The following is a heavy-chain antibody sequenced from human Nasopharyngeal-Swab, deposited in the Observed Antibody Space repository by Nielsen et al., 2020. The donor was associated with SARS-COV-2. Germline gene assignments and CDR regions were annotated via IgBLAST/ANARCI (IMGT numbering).Heavy chain of an antibody. V-gene: IGHV4-39*01. Sequence: GSLRLSCTVSGCSISSSSYYWGWIRHPPGKGLEWIGSIYYSGSTYYNPSLKRRVTISVDTSKNQFSLKLSSVTAADTAVYYCARYDSVGYSPNFDNWGQGTLVTVSS. CDR1: GCSISSSSYY. D-gene: IGHD3-22*01. J-gene: IGHJ4*02. CDR3: ARYDSVGYSPNFDN. CDR2: IYYSGST.